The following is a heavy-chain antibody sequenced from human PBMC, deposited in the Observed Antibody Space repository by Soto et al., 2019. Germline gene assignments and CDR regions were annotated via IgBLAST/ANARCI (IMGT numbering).Heavy chain of an antibody. CDR3: ARVGHYYYYYMDV. CDR1: GFTFSSYS. V-gene: IGHV3-21*01. J-gene: IGHJ6*03. CDR2: ISSSSSYI. Sequence: EVQLVESGGGLVKPGGSLRLSCAASGFTFSSYSMNWVGQAPGKGLEWVSSISSSSSYIYYADSVKGRFTISRDNAKNSLYLQMNSLRAEDTAVYYCARVGHYYYYYMDVWGKGTTVTVSS.